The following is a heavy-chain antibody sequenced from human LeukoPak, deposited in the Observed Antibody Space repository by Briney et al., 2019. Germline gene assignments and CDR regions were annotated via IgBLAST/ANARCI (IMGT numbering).Heavy chain of an antibody. CDR1: VFTFSNYA. V-gene: IGHV3-23*01. Sequence: GGSLRLSCAASVFTFSNYAMSWVRQAPGKGLEWVSVISGNGGSTYYANSMKGRFTISRDNSKNTLFLQMNSLRADDTVVYYCAKGWRHDYVWGSYVYNWFDPWGQGTLVTVSS. CDR2: ISGNGGST. CDR3: AKGWRHDYVWGSYVYNWFDP. J-gene: IGHJ5*02. D-gene: IGHD3-16*01.